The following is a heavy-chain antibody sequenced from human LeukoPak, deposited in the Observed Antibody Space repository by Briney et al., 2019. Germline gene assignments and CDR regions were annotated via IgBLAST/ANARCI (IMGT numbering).Heavy chain of an antibody. V-gene: IGHV3-21*01. CDR2: ISSSSSYI. CDR3: ARLVEMATEFDY. D-gene: IGHD5-24*01. J-gene: IGHJ4*02. CDR1: GFTFRNYA. Sequence: GGSLRLSCAASGFTFRNYAMNWVRQAPGKGLEWVSSISSSSSYIYYADSVKGRFTISRDNAKNSLYLQMNSLRAEDTAVYYCARLVEMATEFDYWGQGTLVTVSS.